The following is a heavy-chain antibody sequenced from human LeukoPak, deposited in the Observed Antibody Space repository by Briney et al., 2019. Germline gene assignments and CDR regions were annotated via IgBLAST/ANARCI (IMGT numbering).Heavy chain of an antibody. CDR2: ISSSSRYI. D-gene: IGHD5-18*01. J-gene: IGHJ4*02. Sequence: GGSLTLSCAASGFTFSSYSMNWLPQAPGKGLEWVSSISSSSRYIYHADSVKGRFTISRDNAKTSLYLQMNSLRAEDTAVYYCARDLSGVTGYTYGRGIDYWGQGTLVTVSS. CDR3: ARDLSGVTGYTYGRGIDY. CDR1: GFTFSSYS. V-gene: IGHV3-21*01.